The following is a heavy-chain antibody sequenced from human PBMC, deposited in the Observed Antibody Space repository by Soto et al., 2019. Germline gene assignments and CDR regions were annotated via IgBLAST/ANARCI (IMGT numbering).Heavy chain of an antibody. CDR1: GGSISSYY. CDR3: ARGNDFWSPYANWYFDL. CDR2: IYTSGST. J-gene: IGHJ2*01. V-gene: IGHV4-4*07. D-gene: IGHD3-3*01. Sequence: QVQLQESGPGLVKPSETLSLTCTVSGGSISSYYWSWIRQPAGKGLEWIGRIYTSGSTNYNPSLKSRVAMSVDTSKNQFSLKLSSVTAADTAVYYCARGNDFWSPYANWYFDLWGRGTLVPVSS.